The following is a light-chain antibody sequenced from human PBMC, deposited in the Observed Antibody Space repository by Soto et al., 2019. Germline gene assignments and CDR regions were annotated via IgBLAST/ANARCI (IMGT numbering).Light chain of an antibody. CDR3: QESDSTPST. CDR2: WAS. V-gene: IGKV4-1*01. Sequence: MVVTQSPDSMAEILGDRATINYKSSQSVFYNPNKMNYLAWYQQKPGQPPKLLIYWASTRESGVPDRFSCSGSGTDFTFIVGILQAEDVAVYYCQESDSTPSTFPGGTKVDIK. J-gene: IGKJ4*01. CDR1: QSVFYNPNKMNY.